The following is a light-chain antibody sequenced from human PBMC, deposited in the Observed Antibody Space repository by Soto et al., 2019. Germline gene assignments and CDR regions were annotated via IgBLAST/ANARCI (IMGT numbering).Light chain of an antibody. Sequence: QSVLTQPASVSGSPGQSITISCTGTSSDVGGYNYVSWYQQHPGKAPKLMIYDVSNRPSGVSNRFSGSKSRNTASLTISGLQAEDEADYYCSSYTSSSLVVFGGGTKLTVL. CDR3: SSYTSSSLVV. J-gene: IGLJ2*01. V-gene: IGLV2-14*01. CDR2: DVS. CDR1: SSDVGGYNY.